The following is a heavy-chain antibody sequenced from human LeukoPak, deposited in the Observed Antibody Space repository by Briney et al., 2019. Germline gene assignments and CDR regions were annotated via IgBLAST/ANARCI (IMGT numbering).Heavy chain of an antibody. D-gene: IGHD6-19*01. V-gene: IGHV4-34*01. CDR1: GGSFSGYY. J-gene: IGHJ5*02. CDR3: ARRPRIAVAGTKGSNWFDP. Sequence: SETLSLTCAVYGGSFSGYYWSWIRQPPGKGLEWIGEINHSGSTNYNPSLKSRVTISVDTSKNQFSQKLSSVTAADTAVYYCARRPRIAVAGTKGSNWFDPWGQGTLVTVSS. CDR2: INHSGST.